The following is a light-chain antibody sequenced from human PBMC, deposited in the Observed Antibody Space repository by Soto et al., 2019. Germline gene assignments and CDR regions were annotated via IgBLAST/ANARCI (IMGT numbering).Light chain of an antibody. V-gene: IGKV3-11*01. Sequence: EIVLTQSPATRSFSPGERATLSCRASQSVSSYLAWYQQKPGQAPRLLIYDASNSATGIPARFSGSGSGTDLTLTISRLEPEDVAVYFCQQRRNSPRNFVGWPKVE. J-gene: IGKJ4*01. CDR3: QQRRNSPRN. CDR2: DAS. CDR1: QSVSSY.